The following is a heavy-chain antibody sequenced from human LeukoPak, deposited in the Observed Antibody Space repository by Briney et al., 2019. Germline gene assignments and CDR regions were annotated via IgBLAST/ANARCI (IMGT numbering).Heavy chain of an antibody. CDR1: GYTFNSYY. CDR3: ARGGSTRGRRFDY. Sequence: GASVKVSCKASGYTFNSYYMHWVRQAPGQGLEWMGIISPSAGSTTFAQKFQGRITMTRDTSTSTVYMDLSSLRSEDTAFYYCARGGSTRGRRFDYWGQGTLVTVSS. D-gene: IGHD1-26*01. V-gene: IGHV1-46*02. CDR2: ISPSAGST. J-gene: IGHJ4*02.